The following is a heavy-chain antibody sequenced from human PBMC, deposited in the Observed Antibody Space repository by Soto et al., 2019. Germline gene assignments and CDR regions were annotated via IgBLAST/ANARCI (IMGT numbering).Heavy chain of an antibody. V-gene: IGHV3-30*04. D-gene: IGHD6-19*01. J-gene: IGHJ4*02. CDR2: ISFDGPNE. CDR3: ARDAVDVTKMVDVGPIDY. Sequence: QVQLVESGGGVVQPGRSLRLSCAASGFMFRNHAMHWFRQAPGKGLEWVPVISFDGPNEFYADSVKGRFTISRDNSKNSLYLQMSSLRAEDSAVYYCARDAVDVTKMVDVGPIDYWGQGTLVTVSS. CDR1: GFMFRNHA.